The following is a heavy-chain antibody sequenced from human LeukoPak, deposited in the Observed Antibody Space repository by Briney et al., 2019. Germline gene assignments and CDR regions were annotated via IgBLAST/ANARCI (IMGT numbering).Heavy chain of an antibody. CDR3: ARATPHSIMITFGGVNWFDP. D-gene: IGHD3-16*01. CDR1: GFTFSSYT. Sequence: GGSLRLSCAASGFTFSSYTMNWVRQAPGKGLEWVAFIRYDGSNKYYADSVKGRFTISRDNSKNTLYLQMNSLRAEDTAVYYCARATPHSIMITFGGVNWFDPWGQGTLVTVSS. V-gene: IGHV3-30*02. J-gene: IGHJ5*02. CDR2: IRYDGSNK.